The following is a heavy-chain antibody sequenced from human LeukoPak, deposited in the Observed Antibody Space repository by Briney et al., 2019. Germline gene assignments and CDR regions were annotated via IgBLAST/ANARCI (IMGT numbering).Heavy chain of an antibody. D-gene: IGHD3-10*01. CDR2: IGTAGDT. CDR3: ARASYYSDAFDI. CDR1: GFTFSSYD. Sequence: HTGGSLRLSCAASGFTFSSYDMHWVRQATGKGLKWVSAIGTAGDTYYPGSVKGRFTISRENAKNSLYLQMNSLRAGDTAVYYCARASYYSDAFDIWGQGTMVTVSS. V-gene: IGHV3-13*01. J-gene: IGHJ3*02.